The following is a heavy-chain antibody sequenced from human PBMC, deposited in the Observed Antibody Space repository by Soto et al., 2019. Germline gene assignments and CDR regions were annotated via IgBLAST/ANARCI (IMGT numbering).Heavy chain of an antibody. CDR3: ARGWAFDWSAEYYFDY. V-gene: IGHV4-34*01. CDR2: INHSGST. CDR1: GGSFSGYY. D-gene: IGHD3-9*01. J-gene: IGHJ4*02. Sequence: SETLSLTCTVYGGSFSGYYWSWIRQPPGKGLEWIGEINHSGSTNYNPSLKSRVTISVDTSKNQFSLKLSSVTAADTAVYYCARGWAFDWSAEYYFDYWGQGTLVTVSS.